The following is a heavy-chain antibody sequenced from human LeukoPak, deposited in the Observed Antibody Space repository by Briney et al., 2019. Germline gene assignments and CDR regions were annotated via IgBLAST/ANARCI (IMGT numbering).Heavy chain of an antibody. J-gene: IGHJ4*02. D-gene: IGHD3-22*01. Sequence: SETLSLTCTVSGGSLSSYYWSWIRQPAGKGLEWIGRIYTSGSTNYNPSLKSRVTMSVDTSKNQFSLKLSSVTAADTAVYYCARDPDYDSSGYYFDYWGQGTLVTVSS. CDR3: ARDPDYDSSGYYFDY. CDR2: IYTSGST. V-gene: IGHV4-4*07. CDR1: GGSLSSYY.